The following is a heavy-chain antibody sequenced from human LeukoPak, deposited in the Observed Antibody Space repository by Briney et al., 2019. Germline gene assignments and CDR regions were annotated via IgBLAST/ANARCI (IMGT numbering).Heavy chain of an antibody. D-gene: IGHD3-22*01. Sequence: ASVKVSCKASGYTFSSYGISWVRQAPGQGLEWMGWISAYNGNTNYAQKFQGRVTMTRDTSISTAYMELSRLRSDDTAVYYCARVRYYYDSSGLFDYWGQGTLVTVSS. J-gene: IGHJ4*02. CDR2: ISAYNGNT. CDR1: GYTFSSYG. CDR3: ARVRYYYDSSGLFDY. V-gene: IGHV1-18*01.